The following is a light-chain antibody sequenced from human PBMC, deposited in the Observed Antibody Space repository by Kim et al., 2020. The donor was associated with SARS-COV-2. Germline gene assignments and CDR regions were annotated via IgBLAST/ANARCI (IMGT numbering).Light chain of an antibody. J-gene: IGKJ1*01. CDR3: QQYRRYPWA. CDR1: RSIAGL. V-gene: IGKV1-5*03. CDR2: EAS. Sequence: DIQMTQSPSTLSASVGDRVTITCRASRSIAGLLAWYQQKPGQAPKLLIYEASTLKSGVPSSFTGSGSGTEFTLIISSLQPDDFATYYCQQYRRYPWAFGQGTKVDIK.